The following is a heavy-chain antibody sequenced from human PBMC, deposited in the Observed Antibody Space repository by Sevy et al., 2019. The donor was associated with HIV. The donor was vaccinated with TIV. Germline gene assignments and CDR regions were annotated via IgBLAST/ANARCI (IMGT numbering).Heavy chain of an antibody. CDR2: IRSKAYGGTT. CDR1: GFTFGDYA. J-gene: IGHJ4*02. V-gene: IGHV3-49*03. Sequence: GGSLRLSCTASGFTFGDYAMSWFRQAPGKGLEWVGFIRSKAYGGTTEYAASVKGRFTISRDDSKSIAYLQMNSLKTEYTAVYYCTRDLYSGYDYLHRPFYYSGQGTLVTVSS. D-gene: IGHD5-12*01. CDR3: TRDLYSGYDYLHRPFYY.